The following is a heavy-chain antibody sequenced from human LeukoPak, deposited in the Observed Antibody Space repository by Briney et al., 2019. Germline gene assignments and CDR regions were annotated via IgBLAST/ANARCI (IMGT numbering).Heavy chain of an antibody. Sequence: ASVKVSCKVSGYTLTELSMHWVRQAPGKGLEWMGGFDPEDGETIYAQKFQGRVTMTEDTSTDTAYLELSSLRSEDTAVYYCATDPSGVPFTGYPYWGQGTLVTVSS. V-gene: IGHV1-24*01. CDR2: FDPEDGET. CDR1: GYTLTELS. D-gene: IGHD3-9*01. CDR3: ATDPSGVPFTGYPY. J-gene: IGHJ4*02.